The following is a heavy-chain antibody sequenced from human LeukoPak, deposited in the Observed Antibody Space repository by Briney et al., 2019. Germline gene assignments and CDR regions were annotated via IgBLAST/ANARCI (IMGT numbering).Heavy chain of an antibody. CDR2: IYYSTST. CDR3: ARDYGDYRGYFYYMDV. Sequence: SETLSLTCTVSGGSITISDYYWDWLRQPQGRGLEWIGSIYYSTSTHYNPSLKSRVTISVDTSKNQFSLKLNSVTAADTAVYYCARDYGDYRGYFYYMDVWGKGTTVTVSS. J-gene: IGHJ6*03. D-gene: IGHD4-17*01. CDR1: GGSITISDYY. V-gene: IGHV4-39*07.